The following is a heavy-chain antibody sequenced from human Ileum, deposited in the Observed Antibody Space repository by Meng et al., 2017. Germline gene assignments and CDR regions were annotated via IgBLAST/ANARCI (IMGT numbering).Heavy chain of an antibody. V-gene: IGHV4-34*01. CDR1: GGSFSAYY. CDR3: ARSERSVYWYFDL. Sequence: QLTQWGAGLLSPSETLSLTCGVYGGSFSAYYWTWIRQPPGKGLEWIGEINHSATTYYSPSLMGRVSVSVDTSKNQFSLKLTSVTAADTAVYYCARSERSVYWYFDLWGRGTLVTVSS. CDR2: INHSATT. J-gene: IGHJ2*01. D-gene: IGHD1-26*01.